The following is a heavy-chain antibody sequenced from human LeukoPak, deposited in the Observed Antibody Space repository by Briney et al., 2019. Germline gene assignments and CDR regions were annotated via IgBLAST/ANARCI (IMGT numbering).Heavy chain of an antibody. V-gene: IGHV4-59*01. J-gene: IGHJ4*02. D-gene: IGHD3/OR15-3a*01. CDR1: CGSISSYY. CDR2: IYSSGST. CDR3: ARATTSRDWTYYFDY. Sequence: SETLSLTCNVSCGSISSYYWSLIPQPPGKGLELNGYIYSSGSTNYNPSLKSRDTISVDPSKNQFSLKLSAVTAADTAVYYCARATTSRDWTYYFDYWGQGTLVTVSS.